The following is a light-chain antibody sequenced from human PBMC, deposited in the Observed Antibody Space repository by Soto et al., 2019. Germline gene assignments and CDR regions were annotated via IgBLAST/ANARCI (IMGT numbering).Light chain of an antibody. V-gene: IGLV2-14*03. CDR1: SSDVGNNNY. CDR2: DVT. J-gene: IGLJ1*01. Sequence: VLTQPASVSGSPGQSITISCTGTSSDVGNNNYVSWYQHNPGRAPKVMICDVTNRPSGVSNRFSGSKSGNTASLTISGLPAEDEADYYCSSFTGSSYVFGTGTKVTVL. CDR3: SSFTGSSYV.